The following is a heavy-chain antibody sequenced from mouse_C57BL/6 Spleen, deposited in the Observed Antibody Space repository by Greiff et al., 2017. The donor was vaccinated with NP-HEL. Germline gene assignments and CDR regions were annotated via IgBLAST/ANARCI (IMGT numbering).Heavy chain of an antibody. CDR3: TTKPPAAY. J-gene: IGHJ3*01. V-gene: IGHV14-4*01. Sequence: EVKLMESGAELVRPGASVKLSCTASGFNIKDDYMHWVKQRPEQGLEWIGWIDPENGDTEYASKFQGKATITADTSSNTAYLQLSSLTSEDTAVYYCTTKPPAAYWGQGTLVTVSA. CDR2: IDPENGDT. CDR1: GFNIKDDY.